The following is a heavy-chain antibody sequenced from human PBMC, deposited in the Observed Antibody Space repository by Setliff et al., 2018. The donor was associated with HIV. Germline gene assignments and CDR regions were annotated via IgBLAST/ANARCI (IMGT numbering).Heavy chain of an antibody. CDR2: IYHSGST. V-gene: IGHV4-38-2*02. CDR1: GYSISSGYY. Sequence: SETLSLTCTVSGYSISSGYYWGLIRQPPGKGLEWIGTIYHSGSTYYNPSLKSRVIISVDTSKNQFSLKLSSVTAADPAVYYCARAVGTTRTAFDYWGQGTLVTVSS. CDR3: ARAVGTTRTAFDY. D-gene: IGHD1-26*01. J-gene: IGHJ4*02.